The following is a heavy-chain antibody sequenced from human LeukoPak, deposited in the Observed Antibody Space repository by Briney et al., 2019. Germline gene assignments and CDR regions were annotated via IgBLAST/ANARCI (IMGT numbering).Heavy chain of an antibody. J-gene: IGHJ3*02. Sequence: GGSLRLSCAASGFTFSSYAMSWVRQAPGKGLEWVSAISGSGGSTYYADSVKGRFTISRDNAKNSLYLQMNSLRAEDTAVYYCARARGSYQKDDAFDIWGQGTMVTVSS. CDR1: GFTFSSYA. CDR3: ARARGSYQKDDAFDI. CDR2: ISGSGGST. V-gene: IGHV3-23*01. D-gene: IGHD1-26*01.